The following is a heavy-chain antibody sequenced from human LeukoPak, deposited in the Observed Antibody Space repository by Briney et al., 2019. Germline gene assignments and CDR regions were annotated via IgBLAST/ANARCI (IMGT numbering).Heavy chain of an antibody. D-gene: IGHD3-22*01. CDR1: GFTVSSNY. Sequence: GGSLRLSCAASGFTVSSNYMSWVRQAPGKGLEWVANIKQDGSEKYYVDSVKGRFTISRDNAKNSLYLQMNSLRAEDTAVYYCARPTYYYDSSGYSDNWFDPWGQGTLVTVSS. CDR3: ARPTYYYDSSGYSDNWFDP. CDR2: IKQDGSEK. V-gene: IGHV3-7*03. J-gene: IGHJ5*02.